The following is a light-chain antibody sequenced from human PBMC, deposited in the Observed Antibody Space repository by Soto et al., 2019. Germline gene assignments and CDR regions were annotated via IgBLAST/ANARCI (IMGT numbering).Light chain of an antibody. V-gene: IGLV7-46*01. Sequence: QAVVTQEPSLSVSPGGTVTLTFGSSTGAVTNGHYPYWFQQRPGQAPRTLISDTSNRHSWTPARFSGSLLGGKAALTLSGAQPEDEADYYCLLSFSGLEVFGGGTKLTVL. CDR2: DTS. CDR3: LLSFSGLEV. J-gene: IGLJ2*01. CDR1: TGAVTNGHY.